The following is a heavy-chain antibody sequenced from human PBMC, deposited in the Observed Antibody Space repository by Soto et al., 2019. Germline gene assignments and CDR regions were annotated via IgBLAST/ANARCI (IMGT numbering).Heavy chain of an antibody. J-gene: IGHJ6*03. CDR3: AKPRVTLTGGDYYYYYMDV. D-gene: IGHD7-27*01. CDR2: ISGSGDTT. V-gene: IGHV3-23*01. CDR1: GFTFSSYS. Sequence: GGSLRLSCAASGFTFSSYSMNWVRQAPGKGLEWVSSISGSGDTTYYADFVKGRFTISRDNSKNTLYLQMNSLRAEDTAVYYCAKPRVTLTGGDYYYYYMDVWGKGTTVTVSS.